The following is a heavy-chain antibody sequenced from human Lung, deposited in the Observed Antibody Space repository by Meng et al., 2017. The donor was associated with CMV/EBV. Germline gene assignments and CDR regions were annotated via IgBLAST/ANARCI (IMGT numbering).Heavy chain of an antibody. D-gene: IGHD5-24*01. V-gene: IGHV3-7*01. Sequence: LSLTCAASGFTFGSYWMSWVRQAPGKGLAWVANINQDGSVKYYVDSVKGRFTISRDNAKNSLYLQMNSLRVKDTAVYYCARDNDGKDYWGQGTLVTVSS. J-gene: IGHJ4*02. CDR3: ARDNDGKDY. CDR1: GFTFGSYW. CDR2: INQDGSVK.